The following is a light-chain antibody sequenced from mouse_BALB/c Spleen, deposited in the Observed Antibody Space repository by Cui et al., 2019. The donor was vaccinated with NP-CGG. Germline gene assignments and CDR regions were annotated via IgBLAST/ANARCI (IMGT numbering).Light chain of an antibody. J-gene: IGLJ1*01. V-gene: IGLV1*01. CDR2: GTN. CDR1: TGAVTTSDY. Sequence: HAIVTQESALTTSPGETVTLTCRSRTGAVTTSDYANWVQEKPEHLFTGLIGGTNNRAPGVPARFSGSLIGDKAALTITGAQTEDEAIYFCALWYSNHWVFGGGTKLTVL. CDR3: ALWYSNHWV.